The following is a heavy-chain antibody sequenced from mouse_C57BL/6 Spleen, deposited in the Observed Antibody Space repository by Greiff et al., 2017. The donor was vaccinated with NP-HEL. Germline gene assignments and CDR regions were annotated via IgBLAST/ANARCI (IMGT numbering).Heavy chain of an antibody. CDR2: IDPSDSYT. CDR3: ARKYLDY. Sequence: QVQLKQPGAELVMPGASVKLSCKASGYTFTSYWMHWVKQRPGQGLEWIGEIDPSDSYTNYNQKFKGKSTLTVDKSSSTAYMQLSSLTSEDSAVYYCARKYLDYWGQGTTLTVSS. V-gene: IGHV1-69*01. J-gene: IGHJ2*01. CDR1: GYTFTSYW.